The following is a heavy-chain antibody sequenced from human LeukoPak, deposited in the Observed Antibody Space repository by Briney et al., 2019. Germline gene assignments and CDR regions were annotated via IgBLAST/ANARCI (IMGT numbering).Heavy chain of an antibody. Sequence: PAETLSLTCTVSGGSISSGDYYWMWIRQPPGKGLEWIGYIYYSGSTYYNPSLKSRVTISVDTSKNQFSLKLSSVTAADTAVYYCDRVGYRYGSGRNWGQGTLVTVSS. CDR3: DRVGYRYGSGRN. CDR1: GGSISSGDYY. V-gene: IGHV4-30-4*01. J-gene: IGHJ4*02. D-gene: IGHD3-10*01. CDR2: IYYSGST.